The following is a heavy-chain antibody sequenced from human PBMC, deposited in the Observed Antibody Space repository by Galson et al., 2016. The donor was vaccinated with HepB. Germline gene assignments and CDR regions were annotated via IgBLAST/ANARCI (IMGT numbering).Heavy chain of an antibody. V-gene: IGHV4-39*01. J-gene: IGHJ5*02. D-gene: IGHD3-22*01. CDR3: ARHHLMVVGINTLANWFDP. CDR1: GGSISSSSYY. Sequence: SETLSLTCTVSGGSISSSSYYWGWIRQPPGKGLEWIGSIYYSGSTYYNPSLKSRVTISVDTAKNQFSLKLSSVTAADTAVYYCARHHLMVVGINTLANWFDPWGQGTLVTVSS. CDR2: IYYSGST.